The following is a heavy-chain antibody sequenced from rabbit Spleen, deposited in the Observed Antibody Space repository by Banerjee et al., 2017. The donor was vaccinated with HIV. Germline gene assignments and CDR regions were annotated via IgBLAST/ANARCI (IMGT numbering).Heavy chain of an antibody. V-gene: IGHV1S7*01. J-gene: IGHJ4*01. D-gene: IGHD4-2*01. Sequence: QLEESTGGLVQPGGSLKLSCKASGFTLSNYYMNWVRQAPGKGLEWIGYIDPVFGITYYANWVNGRFSISRENAQNTVFLQMTSLTVADMATYFCARDAGSGDDFLFTLWGPGTLVTVS. CDR2: IDPVFGIT. CDR3: ARDAGSGDDFLFTL. CDR1: GFTLSNYY.